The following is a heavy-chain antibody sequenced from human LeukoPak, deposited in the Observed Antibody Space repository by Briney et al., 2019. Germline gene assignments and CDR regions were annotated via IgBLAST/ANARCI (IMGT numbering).Heavy chain of an antibody. CDR1: GGSFSGYY. CDR3: ARDKITMVRGVIKRWFDP. D-gene: IGHD3-10*01. J-gene: IGHJ5*02. CDR2: INHSGST. Sequence: PSETLSLTCAVYGGSFSGYYWSWIRQPPGKGLEWIGEINHSGSTNYNPYLKSRVTISVDTPKNQFSLKLSSVTAADTAVYYCARDKITMVRGVIKRWFDPWGEGTLVTVSS. V-gene: IGHV4-34*01.